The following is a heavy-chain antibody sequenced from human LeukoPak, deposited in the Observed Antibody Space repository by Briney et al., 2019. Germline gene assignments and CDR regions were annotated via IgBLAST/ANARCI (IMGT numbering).Heavy chain of an antibody. D-gene: IGHD3-10*01. V-gene: IGHV4-59*01. Sequence: SETLSLTCIVSGDSISPYFWSWIRQPPGKGLEWIGYIYHSGSTNYNPSLKSRVIISVDTSKNQFSLKLSSVTAADTAVYYCARRPYGLIRGVGGPTGPWFDTWGQETLVSVSS. CDR1: GDSISPYF. CDR3: ARRPYGLIRGVGGPTGPWFDT. CDR2: IYHSGST. J-gene: IGHJ5*02.